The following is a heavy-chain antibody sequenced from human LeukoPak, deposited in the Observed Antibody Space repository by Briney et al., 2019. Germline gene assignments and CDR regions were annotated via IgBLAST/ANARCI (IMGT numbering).Heavy chain of an antibody. V-gene: IGHV3-64*01. CDR3: ARGIVVVPAAMGYYFDY. J-gene: IGHJ4*02. CDR2: ISSNGGST. D-gene: IGHD2-2*01. CDR1: GFTFSSYA. Sequence: GGSLRLSCAASGFTFSSYAMHWVHQAPGKGLEYVSAISSNGGSTYYANSVKGRFTISRDNSKNTLYLQMGSLRAEDMAVYYCARGIVVVPAAMGYYFDYWGQGTLVTVSS.